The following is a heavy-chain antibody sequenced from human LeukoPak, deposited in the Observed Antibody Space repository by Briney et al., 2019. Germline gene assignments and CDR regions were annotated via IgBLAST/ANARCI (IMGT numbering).Heavy chain of an antibody. CDR1: GGTFSSYA. CDR2: IIPIFGTA. CDR3: ARDYGDYSDY. D-gene: IGHD4-17*01. Sequence: ASVKVSCKASGGTFSSYAISWVRQPPGQGLEWMGRIIPIFGTANYAQKFQGRVTINTDESTSTAYMALSRLSSEDTAVYYCARDYGDYSDYWGQGTLVTVSS. J-gene: IGHJ4*02. V-gene: IGHV1-69*05.